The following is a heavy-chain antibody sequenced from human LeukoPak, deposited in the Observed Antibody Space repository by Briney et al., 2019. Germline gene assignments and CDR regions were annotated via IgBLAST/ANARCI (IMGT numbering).Heavy chain of an antibody. CDR3: ARTPVYYFAY. CDR2: IYNSWST. V-gene: IGHV4-59*01. Sequence: PSETLSLTCTVSGGSIRSYYWSWIRQPPGKGLEWIGYIYNSWSTNYNPSLKSRVTISVDTSKNQFSLRLSSVTAADTAVYYCARTPVYYFAYGAQGTLVTVS. CDR1: GGSIRSYY. J-gene: IGHJ4*02.